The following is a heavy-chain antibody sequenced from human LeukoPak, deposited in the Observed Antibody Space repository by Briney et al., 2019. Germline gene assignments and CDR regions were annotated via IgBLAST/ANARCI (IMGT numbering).Heavy chain of an antibody. CDR2: IYYSGST. D-gene: IGHD3-3*01. CDR3: ARGSGYLFDY. J-gene: IGHJ4*02. CDR1: GGSISSSSCY. Sequence: SETLSLTCTVSGGSISSSSCYWSWIRQPPGKGLEWIGYIYYSGSTNYNPSLKSRVTISVDTSKNQFSLKLSSVTAADTAVYYCARGSGYLFDYWGQGTLVTVSS. V-gene: IGHV4-61*01.